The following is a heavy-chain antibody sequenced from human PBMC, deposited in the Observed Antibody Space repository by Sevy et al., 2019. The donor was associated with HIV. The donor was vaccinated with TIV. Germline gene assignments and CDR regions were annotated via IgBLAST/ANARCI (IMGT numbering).Heavy chain of an antibody. CDR1: GFTFDDYA. J-gene: IGHJ6*02. V-gene: IGHV3-9*01. CDR3: AKDISPGPYCSSTSCYTAHYYYGMDV. Sequence: GGSLRLSCAASGFTFDDYAMHWVRQAPGKGLEWVSGISWNSGSIGYADSVKARFTISRDNAKNSLYLQMNSLRAEDTALYYCAKDISPGPYCSSTSCYTAHYYYGMDVWGQGTTVTVSS. CDR2: ISWNSGSI. D-gene: IGHD2-2*02.